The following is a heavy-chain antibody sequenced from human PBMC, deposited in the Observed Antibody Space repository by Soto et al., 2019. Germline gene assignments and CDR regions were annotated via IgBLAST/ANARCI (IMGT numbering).Heavy chain of an antibody. Sequence: PGESLKISCKGSGYRSTSYWIGWVRQMPGKGLEWMGIIYPGDSDTRYSPSFQGQVTISADKSISTAYLQWSSLKASDTAMYYCARQRGYSGYDTGYGMDVWGQGTTVTVSS. CDR1: GYRSTSYW. CDR2: IYPGDSDT. J-gene: IGHJ6*02. V-gene: IGHV5-51*01. CDR3: ARQRGYSGYDTGYGMDV. D-gene: IGHD5-12*01.